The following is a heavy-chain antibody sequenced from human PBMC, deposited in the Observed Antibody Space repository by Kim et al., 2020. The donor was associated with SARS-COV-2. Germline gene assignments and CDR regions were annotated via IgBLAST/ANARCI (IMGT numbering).Heavy chain of an antibody. Sequence: SETLSLTCAVSGGSISSSNWWSWVRQPPGKWLEWIGAIYHSGSTNYNPSLEGRVTISVDKSKNQFSLRLSSVTAADTAVYFCARVQEATISPFDYWGQGTLVTVSS. CDR3: ARVQEATISPFDY. CDR1: GGSISSSNW. V-gene: IGHV4-4*02. CDR2: IYHSGST. D-gene: IGHD5-12*01. J-gene: IGHJ4*02.